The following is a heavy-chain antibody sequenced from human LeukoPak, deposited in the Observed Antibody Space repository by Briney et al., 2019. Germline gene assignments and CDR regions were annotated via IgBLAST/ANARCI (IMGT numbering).Heavy chain of an antibody. CDR3: ARDSDSSGPNWFDP. CDR1: GFTFSSYG. CDR2: IWYDGSNK. D-gene: IGHD3-22*01. V-gene: IGHV3-33*01. J-gene: IGHJ5*02. Sequence: GRSLRLSCAASGFTFSSYGMHWVRQAPGKGLEWVAVIWYDGSNKYYADSVKGRFTISRDNSKNTLYLQMNSLRAEDTAVYYCARDSDSSGPNWFDPWGQGTLVTVSS.